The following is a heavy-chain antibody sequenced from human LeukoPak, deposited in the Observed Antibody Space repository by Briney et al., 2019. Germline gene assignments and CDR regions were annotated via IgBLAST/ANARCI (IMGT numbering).Heavy chain of an antibody. CDR2: ISYDGSNK. CDR3: AREGGDYYYYYYMDV. CDR1: GFTFSSYA. J-gene: IGHJ6*03. Sequence: GGSLRLSCAASGFTFSSYAMHWVRQAPGKGLEWVAFISYDGSNKYYADSVKGRFTISRDNSKNTLYLQMNSLRAEDTAVYYCAREGGDYYYYYYMDVWGKGTTVTVSS. V-gene: IGHV3-30*04. D-gene: IGHD4-17*01.